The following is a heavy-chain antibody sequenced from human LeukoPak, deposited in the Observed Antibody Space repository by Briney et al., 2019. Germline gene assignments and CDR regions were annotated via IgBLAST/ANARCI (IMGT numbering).Heavy chain of an antibody. D-gene: IGHD3-9*01. CDR3: AKDHYDILTGYLLFDC. CDR2: ISGSGSST. CDR1: GFTFSSYA. J-gene: IGHJ4*02. Sequence: GGSLRLSCAASGFTFSSYAMSWVRQAPGKGLEWVSAISGSGSSTYYADSVKGRFTISRDNSKNTLYLQMNSLRAEDTAIYYCAKDHYDILTGYLLFDCWGQGTLVTVSS. V-gene: IGHV3-23*01.